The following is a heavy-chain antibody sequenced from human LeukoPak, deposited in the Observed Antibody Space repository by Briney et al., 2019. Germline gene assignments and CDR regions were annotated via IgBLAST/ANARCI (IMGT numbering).Heavy chain of an antibody. CDR1: GITFSTYA. CDR3: ARVDTAMVPHY. D-gene: IGHD5-18*01. J-gene: IGHJ4*02. V-gene: IGHV3-23*01. Sequence: HPGGSLRLSCVASGITFSTYAMSWVRQAPGKGLEWVSVISSSGSSTYYADSVKGRFTISRDNAKNSLYLQMNSLRAEDTAVYYCARVDTAMVPHYWGQGTLVTVSS. CDR2: ISSSGSST.